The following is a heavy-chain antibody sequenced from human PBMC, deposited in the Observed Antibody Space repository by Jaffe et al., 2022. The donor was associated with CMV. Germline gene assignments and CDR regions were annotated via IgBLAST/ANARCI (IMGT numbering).Heavy chain of an antibody. CDR3: IGWGFGELGPPQTIYYYYYGMDV. CDR1: GFTFSNAW. CDR2: IKSKTDGGTT. D-gene: IGHD3-10*01. V-gene: IGHV3-15*01. Sequence: EVQLVESGGGLVKPGGSLRLSCAASGFTFSNAWMSWVRQAPGKGLEWVGRIKSKTDGGTTDYAAPVKGRFTISRDDSKNTLYLQMNSLKTEDTAVYYCIGWGFGELGPPQTIYYYYYGMDVWGQGTTVTVSS. J-gene: IGHJ6*02.